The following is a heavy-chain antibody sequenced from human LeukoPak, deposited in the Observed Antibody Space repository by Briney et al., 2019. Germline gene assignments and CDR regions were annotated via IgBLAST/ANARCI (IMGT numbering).Heavy chain of an antibody. V-gene: IGHV1-18*01. CDR2: ISAYNGST. J-gene: IGHJ3*02. D-gene: IGHD3-16*01. CDR3: ARDGTEIGLLWEGDI. CDR1: GYTFTSYG. Sequence: ASVKVSCKASGYTFTSYGISWVRQAPGQGLEWMGWISAYNGSTNYAQKLQGRVTMTTDTSTSTAYMELRSLRSDDTAVYYCARDGTEIGLLWEGDIWGQGTMVTVSS.